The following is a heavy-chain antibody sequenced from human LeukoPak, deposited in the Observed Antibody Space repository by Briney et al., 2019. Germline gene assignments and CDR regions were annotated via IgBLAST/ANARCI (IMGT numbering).Heavy chain of an antibody. CDR1: GASISSSSSS. D-gene: IGHD4-17*01. CDR3: ASGTFDDYGDYDRGDYFDH. Sequence: SETLSLTCTVSGASISSSSSSWGWVRQPPGKGPEWIGGIYYSGLTYDNPSLKSRVSISVDPSKNHFSLKVSSVTAADTAVYYCASGTFDDYGDYDRGDYFDHWGQGTLVTVSS. J-gene: IGHJ4*02. CDR2: IYYSGLT. V-gene: IGHV4-39*02.